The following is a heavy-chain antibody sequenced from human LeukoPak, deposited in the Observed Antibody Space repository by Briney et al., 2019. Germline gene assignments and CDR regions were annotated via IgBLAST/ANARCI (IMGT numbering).Heavy chain of an antibody. D-gene: IGHD1-1*01. CDR1: GGSISSGGYS. Sequence: PSETLSLTCSVSGGSISSGGYSWSWIRQPPGKGLEWIGYICHSGSTYYNPSLKSRVTISVDRSKNQFSLKLSSVTAADTAVYYCARTDDVGAFDIWGQGTMVTVSS. CDR2: ICHSGST. J-gene: IGHJ3*02. V-gene: IGHV4-30-2*01. CDR3: ARTDDVGAFDI.